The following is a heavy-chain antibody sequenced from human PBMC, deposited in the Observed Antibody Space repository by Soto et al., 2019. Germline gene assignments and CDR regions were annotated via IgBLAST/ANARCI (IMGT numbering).Heavy chain of an antibody. D-gene: IGHD1-1*01. V-gene: IGHV3-7*01. CDR3: ARDGPTQLLGQSYQF. CDR2: INQGGSER. CDR1: GFPFTVFW. J-gene: IGHJ1*01. Sequence: EVQLVESGGALVQPGGSLRLSCADSGFPFTVFWMSWVRQVPGKGLEWVANINQGGSERYYVDSVKGRFTISRDNADNSVYLQMNSLRVEDTAVYYCARDGPTQLLGQSYQFCGQGTVVTVSS.